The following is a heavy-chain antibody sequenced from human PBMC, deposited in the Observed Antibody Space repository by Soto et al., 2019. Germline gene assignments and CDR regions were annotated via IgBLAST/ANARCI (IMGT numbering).Heavy chain of an antibody. D-gene: IGHD6-19*01. CDR1: GFSLSNGKVG. J-gene: IGHJ6*03. Sequence: HVTLKESGPVRGKPTETLTLTCTVSGFSLSNGKVGVSWIRQPPGKALEWLAHIFSKDEKSYRTSLKSRLTTPEDTSKIQVIPTMTNVDPVDTATYYSARILFGRSVAGGFFYMDVWGKGTTVTVSS. CDR3: ARILFGRSVAGGFFYMDV. CDR2: IFSKDEK. V-gene: IGHV2-26*01.